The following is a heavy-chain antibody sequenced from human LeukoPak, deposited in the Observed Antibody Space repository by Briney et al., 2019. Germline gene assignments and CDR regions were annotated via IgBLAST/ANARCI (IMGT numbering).Heavy chain of an antibody. CDR1: GYTFTNYG. D-gene: IGHD3-22*01. CDR3: ASDSSGSPMNDYYGMDV. V-gene: IGHV1-18*01. CDR2: NSAYNGNT. J-gene: IGHJ6*02. Sequence: GASVKVSCKASGYTFTNYGISWVRQAPGQGPEWMGWNSAYNGNTNYAQKLQGRVTMTTDTSTSTAYMELRSLRSDDTAVYYCASDSSGSPMNDYYGMDVWGQGTTVTVSS.